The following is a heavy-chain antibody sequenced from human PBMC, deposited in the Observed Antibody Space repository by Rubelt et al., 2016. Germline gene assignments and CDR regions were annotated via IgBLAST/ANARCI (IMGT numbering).Heavy chain of an antibody. CDR3: ARDIGEFGSSDWFDP. CDR1: GGSFSGYY. D-gene: IGHD3-10*01. Sequence: QVQLQQWGAGLLKPSETLSLTCAVYGGSFSGYYWSWIRQPPGKGLEWIGEINHSGSTNYNPSLKSRVTISVDTAKNQFSLKLRSVTAADTAVYYCARDIGEFGSSDWFDPWGQGTLVTVSS. CDR2: INHSGST. J-gene: IGHJ5*02. V-gene: IGHV4-34*01.